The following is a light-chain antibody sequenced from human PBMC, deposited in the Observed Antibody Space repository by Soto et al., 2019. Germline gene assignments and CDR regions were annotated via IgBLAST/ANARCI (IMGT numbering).Light chain of an antibody. Sequence: DIQMTQSPSTMSASVGDRVTITCRASQSISSYLNWYQQKPGKAPKLLIYAASSLQSGVPSRFSGSGSGTDITLTISSLQPEDFATYYCQKSYSTAWTFGQGTKVDI. CDR1: QSISSY. CDR2: AAS. CDR3: QKSYSTAWT. V-gene: IGKV1-39*01. J-gene: IGKJ1*01.